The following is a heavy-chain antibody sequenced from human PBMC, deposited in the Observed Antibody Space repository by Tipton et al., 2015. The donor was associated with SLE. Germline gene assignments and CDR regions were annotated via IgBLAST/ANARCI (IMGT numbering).Heavy chain of an antibody. V-gene: IGHV4-39*01. Sequence: TLSLTCTVSGGSISSNGYYWGWIRQPPGKGLEWIGSIYYSGDTYYTPSLKSRVTISVDTSKNQFSLKLSSVTAADTALYYCARHDYVTYYFDYWGQGTLVTVSS. J-gene: IGHJ4*02. CDR2: IYYSGDT. D-gene: IGHD3-16*01. CDR3: ARHDYVTYYFDY. CDR1: GGSISSNGYY.